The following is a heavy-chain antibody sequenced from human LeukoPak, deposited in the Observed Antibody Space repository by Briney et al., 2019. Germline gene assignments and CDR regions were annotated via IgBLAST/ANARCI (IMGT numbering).Heavy chain of an antibody. CDR3: ARFCGYSYGGRRRGFYYYMDV. J-gene: IGHJ6*03. CDR2: IYYSGST. D-gene: IGHD5-18*01. Sequence: SETLSLTCTVSGGSISSYYWSWIRQPPGKGLEWIGYIYYSGSTNYNPSLKSRVTISVDTSKNQFSLKLSSVTAADTAVYYCARFCGYSYGGRRRGFYYYMDVWGKGTTVTVSS. CDR1: GGSISSYY. V-gene: IGHV4-59*01.